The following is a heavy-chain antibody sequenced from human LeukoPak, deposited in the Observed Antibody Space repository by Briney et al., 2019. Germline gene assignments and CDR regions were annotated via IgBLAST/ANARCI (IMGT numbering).Heavy chain of an antibody. CDR3: ARGGRSTIFGVVIIGNNWFDP. CDR1: GGSFSGYY. Sequence: PSETLSLTCAVYGGSFSGYYWSWIRQPPGKGLEWIGEINHSGSTNYNPSLKSRVTISANTSKNQFSLKPSSVTAADTAVYYCARGGRSTIFGVVIIGNNWFDPWGQGTLVTVSS. CDR2: INHSGST. V-gene: IGHV4-34*01. D-gene: IGHD3-3*01. J-gene: IGHJ5*02.